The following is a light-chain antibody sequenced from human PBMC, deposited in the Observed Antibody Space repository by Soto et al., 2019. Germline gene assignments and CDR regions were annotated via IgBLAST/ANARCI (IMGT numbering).Light chain of an antibody. CDR3: QQYGDWPLT. CDR1: QSVGNN. Sequence: EIVLTQSPATLSVSPGERATLSCRASQSVGNNFAWYQQKPGQAPRLLIFATSTRATGVPARFSGSGSGTEFNLTIRSLQSEDFAVYYCQQYGDWPLTFGGGAKVEIE. J-gene: IGKJ4*01. CDR2: ATS. V-gene: IGKV3-15*01.